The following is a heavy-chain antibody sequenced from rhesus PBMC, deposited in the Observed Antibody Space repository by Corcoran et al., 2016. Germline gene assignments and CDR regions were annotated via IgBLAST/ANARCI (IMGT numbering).Heavy chain of an antibody. CDR3: AKRTAAAYFEY. D-gene: IGHD6-43*01. V-gene: IGHV4-122*02. J-gene: IGHJ4*01. CDR2: ITYSGRT. CDR1: GYSISGYY. Sequence: QVQLQESGPGLVKPSETLSLTCAVSGYSISGYYWSWIRQAPGKGLEWIGYITYSGRTSYNPSLKSRVTISRDTSKNQFSLKLSSVTAADTAVYYCAKRTAAAYFEYWGQGVLVTVSS.